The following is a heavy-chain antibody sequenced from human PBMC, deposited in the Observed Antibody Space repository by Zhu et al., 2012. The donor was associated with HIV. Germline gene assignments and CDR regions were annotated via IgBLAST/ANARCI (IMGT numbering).Heavy chain of an antibody. Sequence: QVQLQESGPGLVQPSETLSLICTVSGGSIRDYYWGWIRQSVAKGLEWIGRMYPTGVTNYNPSLKSRVAMSVDTSKNQFSLKLNSVTAADTAVYYCAREAPNYDYWGRGILVIVSS. D-gene: IGHD3-3*01. V-gene: IGHV4-4*07. CDR2: MYPTGVT. CDR1: GGSIRDYY. CDR3: AREAPNYDY. J-gene: IGHJ4*02.